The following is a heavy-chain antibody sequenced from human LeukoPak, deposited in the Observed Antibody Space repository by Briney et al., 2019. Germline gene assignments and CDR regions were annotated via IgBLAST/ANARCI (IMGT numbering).Heavy chain of an antibody. CDR2: MNPNSGNT. CDR1: GYTFTSYD. Sequence: ASVKVSCKASGYTFTSYDINWVRQATGQGLEWMGWMNPNSGNTGYAQKFRGRVTMTRDTSISTAYMELSSLRSEDTAVYYCARMSYYDSSGDNWFDPWDQGTLVTVSS. J-gene: IGHJ5*02. V-gene: IGHV1-8*01. D-gene: IGHD3-22*01. CDR3: ARMSYYDSSGDNWFDP.